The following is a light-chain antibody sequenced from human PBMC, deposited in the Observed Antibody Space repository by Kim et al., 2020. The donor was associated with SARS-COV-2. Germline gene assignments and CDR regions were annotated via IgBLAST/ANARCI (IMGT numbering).Light chain of an antibody. CDR3: QHYHNLPFT. CDR2: DAS. V-gene: IGKV1-33*01. CDR1: QDIYNY. Sequence: ASVGDGVTITCQASQDIYNYLDWYQQKPGRAPKLLIYDASNLEAGVPSRFSGSGSGTDFTFTISSLQPEDFATYYCQHYHNLPFTFGPGTKVDIK. J-gene: IGKJ3*01.